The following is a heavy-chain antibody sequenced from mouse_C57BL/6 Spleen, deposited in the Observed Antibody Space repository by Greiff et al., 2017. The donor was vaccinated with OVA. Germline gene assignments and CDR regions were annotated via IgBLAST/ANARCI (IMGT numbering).Heavy chain of an antibody. V-gene: IGHV5-4*01. Sequence: EVQLVESGRGLVKPGASLKLSCAASGFTFSSYAMSWVRQTPEKRLEWVATISDGGSYTYYPDNVKGRFTISRDNAKNTLYLQMSHLKSEDTAVYYCARGDYSSPLAMDYWGQGTSVTVSS. CDR2: ISDGGSYT. CDR1: GFTFSSYA. J-gene: IGHJ4*01. CDR3: ARGDYSSPLAMDY. D-gene: IGHD2-5*01.